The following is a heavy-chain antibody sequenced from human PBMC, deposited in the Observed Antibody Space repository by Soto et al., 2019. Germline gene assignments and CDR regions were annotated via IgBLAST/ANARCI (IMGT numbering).Heavy chain of an antibody. D-gene: IGHD6-13*01. CDR2: ITWNSGII. J-gene: IGHJ2*01. V-gene: IGHV3-9*01. Sequence: EVQLVESGGGLVQPGRSLRLSCAASGFTFDDYAMHWVRQPLGKGLEWVSGITWNSGIIGYADSVKGRFTISRDNAKNXLYLQMNSLRPEDTALYYCAKDQGYSTSYYGYVDLWGRGTLVTVSS. CDR3: AKDQGYSTSYYGYVDL. CDR1: GFTFDDYA.